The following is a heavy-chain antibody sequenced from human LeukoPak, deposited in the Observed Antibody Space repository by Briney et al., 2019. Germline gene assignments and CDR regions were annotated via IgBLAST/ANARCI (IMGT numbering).Heavy chain of an antibody. Sequence: GGSLRLSCAASGFTFSSYWMSWVRQAPGKGLEWVANIKQDGSEKYYVDSVKGRFTISRDNAKNSLYLQMNGLRAEDTAVYYCAGDIRVITPYFDYWGQGTLVTVSS. D-gene: IGHD3-10*01. CDR3: AGDIRVITPYFDY. J-gene: IGHJ4*02. CDR1: GFTFSSYW. CDR2: IKQDGSEK. V-gene: IGHV3-7*01.